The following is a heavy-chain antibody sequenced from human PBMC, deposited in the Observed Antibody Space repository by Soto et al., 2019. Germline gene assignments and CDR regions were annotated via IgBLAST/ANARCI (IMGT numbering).Heavy chain of an antibody. J-gene: IGHJ5*02. CDR3: ARDTVNTVTFPRHFDP. D-gene: IGHD4-17*01. Sequence: QVQLVQSGAEVKKPGASVKVSCKASGYTFTSYYMHWVRQAPGQGLEWMGIINPSGGSTSYAQKFQGRVTMTRDTSTSIVYMELSSLRSEDTAVYYCARDTVNTVTFPRHFDPWGQGTLVTVSS. V-gene: IGHV1-46*01. CDR2: INPSGGST. CDR1: GYTFTSYY.